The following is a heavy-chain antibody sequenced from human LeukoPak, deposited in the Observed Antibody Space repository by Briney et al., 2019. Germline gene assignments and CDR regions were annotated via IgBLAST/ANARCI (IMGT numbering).Heavy chain of an antibody. J-gene: IGHJ5*02. Sequence: SVNVSCKASGGTLSSYAISWVRQAPGPGIEWMGGIIPILGTPNSAKTFQGRVTITADESTSTAYMDRSSLRSEDTAVYYCARDRVLRFLEWNSQRLWFDPWGQGTLVTVSS. D-gene: IGHD3-3*01. CDR2: IIPILGTP. CDR1: GGTLSSYA. V-gene: IGHV1-69*01. CDR3: ARDRVLRFLEWNSQRLWFDP.